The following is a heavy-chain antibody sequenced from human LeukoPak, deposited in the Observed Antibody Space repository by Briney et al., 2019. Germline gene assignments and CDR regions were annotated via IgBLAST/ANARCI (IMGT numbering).Heavy chain of an antibody. CDR3: ARVGSYYYDSSGYYLFDY. V-gene: IGHV3-7*01. D-gene: IGHD3-22*01. CDR2: IKQDGGEM. J-gene: IGHJ4*02. Sequence: GGSLRLSCAASGFTFSSYWMTWVRQAPDKGLEWVANIKQDGGEMYYVDSLKGRFTISRDNAKNSLYLQINSLRAEDTAVYYCARVGSYYYDSSGYYLFDYWGQGTLVTVSS. CDR1: GFTFSSYW.